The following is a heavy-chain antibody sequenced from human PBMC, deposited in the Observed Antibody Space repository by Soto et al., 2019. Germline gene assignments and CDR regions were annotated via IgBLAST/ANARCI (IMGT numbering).Heavy chain of an antibody. Sequence: EVQVVESGGGLVQTGRSLRLSCTGSGFSFDDYAMHWVRQVPGKGLEWVAGINYNSDAMGYADSVKGRFTISRDNAKNSLYLQRNSLKQEYTALDYSAKTLYLLLGDDVFDMWGGGTMVTVSS. CDR2: INYNSDAM. CDR1: GFSFDDYA. J-gene: IGHJ3*02. CDR3: AKTLYLLLGDDVFDM. D-gene: IGHD2-21*01. V-gene: IGHV3-9*01.